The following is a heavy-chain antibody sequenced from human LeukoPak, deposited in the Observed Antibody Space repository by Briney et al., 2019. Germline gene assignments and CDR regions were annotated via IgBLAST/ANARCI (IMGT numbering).Heavy chain of an antibody. J-gene: IGHJ6*03. V-gene: IGHV4-39*07. Sequence: SETLSLTCTVSGGSISSSSYYWGWIRQPPGKGLEWIGSIYYSGSTYYNPSLKSRVTISVDTSKNQFSLKLSSVNAAETAVYYCARVLESYGFQYYYMDVWGKGTSVTVSS. CDR2: IYYSGST. CDR1: GGSISSSSYY. D-gene: IGHD5-18*01. CDR3: ARVLESYGFQYYYMDV.